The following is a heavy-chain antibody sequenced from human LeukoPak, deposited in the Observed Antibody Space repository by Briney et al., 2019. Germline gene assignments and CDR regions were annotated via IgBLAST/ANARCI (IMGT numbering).Heavy chain of an antibody. CDR3: AKGGRGTEEDDAFDI. CDR2: ISGSGTST. V-gene: IGHV3-23*01. CDR1: GFTFNYV. D-gene: IGHD3-16*01. J-gene: IGHJ3*02. Sequence: GGSLRLSCVASGFTFNYVMNWVRQAPGKGLECVSSISGSGTSTYYADSVKGRFTISRVNSKNTLYLQMNSLRAEDTAVYYCAKGGRGTEEDDAFDIWGQGTMVTVSS.